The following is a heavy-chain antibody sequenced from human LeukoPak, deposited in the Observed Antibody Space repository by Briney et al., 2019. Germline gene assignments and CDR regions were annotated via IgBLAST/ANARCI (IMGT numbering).Heavy chain of an antibody. J-gene: IGHJ3*02. CDR2: IYHSGST. V-gene: IGHV4-38-2*02. Sequence: PSETLSLTRTVSGYSISSGYYWGWIRQPPGKGLEWIGSIYHSGSTYYNPSLKSRVTISVDKSKNQFSLKLSSVTAADTAVYYCARDYHYDYVWGSYRFGAFDIWGQGTMVTVSS. D-gene: IGHD3-16*02. CDR1: GYSISSGYY. CDR3: ARDYHYDYVWGSYRFGAFDI.